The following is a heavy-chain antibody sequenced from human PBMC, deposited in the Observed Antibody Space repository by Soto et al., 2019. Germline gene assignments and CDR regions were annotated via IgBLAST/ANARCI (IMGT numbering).Heavy chain of an antibody. D-gene: IGHD2-15*01. J-gene: IGHJ5*01. V-gene: IGHV4-31*03. CDR3: VRERVLRSALFDS. CDR1: GDSISSGGYY. Sequence: SKTLSLTCNVSGDSISSGGYYWSWVRQHPGKGLEWIGYIYKTGSAYYNPSLQGRITLSVDTSKNQFSLRLTSVTAAGTALYPCVRERVLRSALFDSWGHGTPVTVSS. CDR2: IYKTGSA.